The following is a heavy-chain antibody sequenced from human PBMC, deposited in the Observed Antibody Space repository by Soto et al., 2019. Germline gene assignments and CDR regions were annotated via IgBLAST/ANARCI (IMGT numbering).Heavy chain of an antibody. D-gene: IGHD3-16*01. V-gene: IGHV4-4*07. CDR2: IDNSGST. CDR3: GGGGEYFGGGPFDY. J-gene: IGHJ4*02. CDR1: GGSISNYF. Sequence: SETLSLTCTVSGGSISNYFCNWIRQPAGKGLEWIGRIDNSGSTNYNPSLKSRITMSADTSRSQFSLKLNSVTAADTAVYYCGGGGEYFGGGPFDYGGQGARVTFS.